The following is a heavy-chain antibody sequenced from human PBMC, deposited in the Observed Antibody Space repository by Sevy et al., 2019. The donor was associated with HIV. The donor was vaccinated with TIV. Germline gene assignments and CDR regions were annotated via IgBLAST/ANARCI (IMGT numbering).Heavy chain of an antibody. CDR1: GFTFSDYY. CDR3: ARGVGYCGGGSCYRAGGGYYGMDV. J-gene: IGHJ6*02. D-gene: IGHD2-15*01. Sequence: GGSLRLSCAASGFTFSDYYMSWIRQAPGKGLEWVSYISSSGSTIYYADSVKGRFTISRDNAKNSLYLQMNSLRAEDTAGYYWARGVGYCGGGSCYRAGGGYYGMDVWGQGTTVTVSS. V-gene: IGHV3-11*01. CDR2: ISSSGSTI.